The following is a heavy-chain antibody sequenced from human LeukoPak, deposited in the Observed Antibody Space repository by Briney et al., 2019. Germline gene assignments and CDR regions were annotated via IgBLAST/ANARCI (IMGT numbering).Heavy chain of an antibody. Sequence: GGSLRLSCAASGFTFSSYSMNWVRQAPGKGLEWVSSISSSSSYIYYADSVKGRFTISRDNAKNSLYLQMNSLRAEDTAVYYCARVMITGWFDPWSQGTLVTVSS. J-gene: IGHJ5*02. CDR3: ARVMITGWFDP. CDR2: ISSSSSYI. D-gene: IGHD1-14*01. V-gene: IGHV3-21*01. CDR1: GFTFSSYS.